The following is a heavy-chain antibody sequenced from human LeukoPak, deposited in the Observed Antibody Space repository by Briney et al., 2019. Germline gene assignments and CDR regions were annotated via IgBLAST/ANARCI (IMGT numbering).Heavy chain of an antibody. CDR3: ARASDGISTGDSGSFFDC. D-gene: IGHD3-9*01. CDR1: GFPFGTYA. Sequence: GGSLRLSCAASGFPFGTYAIHWVRQAPGKGLEWVTVISSDGRSKYYTDSVKGRLTISRDNYKSTMYLQMNSLRVEDTAVYYCARASDGISTGDSGSFFDCWGQGTLVTVS. J-gene: IGHJ4*02. CDR2: ISSDGRSK. V-gene: IGHV3-30*04.